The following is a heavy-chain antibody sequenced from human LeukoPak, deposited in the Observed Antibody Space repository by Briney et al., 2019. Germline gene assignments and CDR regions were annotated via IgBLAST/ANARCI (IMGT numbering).Heavy chain of an antibody. CDR2: ISGSGGAS. V-gene: IGHV3-23*01. CDR1: GFTFSNYA. Sequence: GGSLRLSCLPSGFTFSNYAMTWVRQAPGKGLEWVSSISGSGGASYYADSVKGRFTISRDSAKNMLFLQMNRLRAEDTAVYYCAKSPYFYNSGRSVDVWGKGTAVTVSS. J-gene: IGHJ6*04. D-gene: IGHD3-10*01. CDR3: AKSPYFYNSGRSVDV.